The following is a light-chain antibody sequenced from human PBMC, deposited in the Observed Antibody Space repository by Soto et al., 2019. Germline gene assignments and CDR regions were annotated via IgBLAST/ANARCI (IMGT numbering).Light chain of an antibody. CDR3: QQYNNWPRAT. CDR1: QSISSN. V-gene: IGKV3-15*01. CDR2: RTS. J-gene: IGKJ4*01. Sequence: EIVMTQSPATLSVSPGERATLSCRASQSISSNLAWYQQKPGQAPRLLMFRTSSRATGFPARFSGSGCGTEFNLTISSLQYEDFGVDYCQQYNNWPRATFGGGTKVEIK.